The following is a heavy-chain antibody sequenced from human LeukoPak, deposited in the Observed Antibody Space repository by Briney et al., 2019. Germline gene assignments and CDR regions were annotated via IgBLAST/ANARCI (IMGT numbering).Heavy chain of an antibody. CDR1: GGSISSGGYS. CDR2: IYHSGST. Sequence: PSETLSLTCAVSGGSISSGGYSWSWIRQPPGKGLEWIGYIYHSGSTYYNPSLKSRVTISVDTSKNQFSLKLSSVTAADTAVYYCARSSDSLGAFDIWGQGTMVTVSS. CDR3: ARSSDSLGAFDI. V-gene: IGHV4-30-2*05. D-gene: IGHD2-21*01. J-gene: IGHJ3*02.